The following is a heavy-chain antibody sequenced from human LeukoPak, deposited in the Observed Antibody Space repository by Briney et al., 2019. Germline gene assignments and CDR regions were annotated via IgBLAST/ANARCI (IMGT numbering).Heavy chain of an antibody. CDR2: ISSSSSYI. Sequence: GGSLRLSCAASGFIYNTHAVTWVRQAPGKGLEWVSSISSSSSYIYYADSVKGRFTISRDNAKNSLYLQMNSLRAEDTAVYYCARARSVGATHFDYWGQGTLVTVSS. V-gene: IGHV3-21*01. CDR3: ARARSVGATHFDY. J-gene: IGHJ4*02. D-gene: IGHD1-26*01. CDR1: GFIYNTHA.